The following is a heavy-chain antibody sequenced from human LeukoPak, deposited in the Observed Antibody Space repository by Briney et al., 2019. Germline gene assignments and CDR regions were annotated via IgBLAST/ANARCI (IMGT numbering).Heavy chain of an antibody. J-gene: IGHJ4*02. CDR2: ISGSGGST. Sequence: PGGSLRLSCAASGFTFSSYAMSWVRQAPGKGLEWVSAISGSGGSTYYADSVKGRFTISRDNSKNTLYLQMSSLRAEDTAVYYCAKDPYGSGSYYKAEYYFDYWGQGTLVTVSS. V-gene: IGHV3-23*01. D-gene: IGHD3-10*01. CDR1: GFTFSSYA. CDR3: AKDPYGSGSYYKAEYYFDY.